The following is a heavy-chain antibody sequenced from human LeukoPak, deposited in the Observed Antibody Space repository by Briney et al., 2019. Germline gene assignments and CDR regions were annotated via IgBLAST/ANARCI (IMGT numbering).Heavy chain of an antibody. J-gene: IGHJ5*02. CDR2: IYHSGST. Sequence: SETLSLTCAVSGYSISSGYYWGWIRQPPGKGLEWIGSIYHSGSTYYNPSLKSRVTISVDTSKNQFSLKLSSVTAADTAVYYCAGRLDCSSTSCYTTPPNWFDPWGQGTLVTVSS. D-gene: IGHD2-2*02. CDR1: GYSISSGYY. V-gene: IGHV4-38-2*01. CDR3: AGRLDCSSTSCYTTPPNWFDP.